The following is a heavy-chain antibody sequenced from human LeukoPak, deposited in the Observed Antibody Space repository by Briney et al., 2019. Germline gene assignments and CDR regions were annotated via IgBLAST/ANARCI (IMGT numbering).Heavy chain of an antibody. CDR3: ARDRQQLVRGDYFDY. Sequence: SETLSLTCAVYGGSFSGYYWSWIRQPPGKGLEWIGSIYYSGSTYYNPSLKSRVSISVDTSKNQFSLKLSSVTAADMAVYYCARDRQQLVRGDYFDYWGQGTLVTVS. J-gene: IGHJ4*02. D-gene: IGHD6-13*01. V-gene: IGHV4-34*01. CDR2: IYYSGST. CDR1: GGSFSGYY.